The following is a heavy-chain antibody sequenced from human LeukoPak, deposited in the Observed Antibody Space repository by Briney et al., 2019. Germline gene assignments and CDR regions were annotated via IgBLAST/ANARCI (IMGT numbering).Heavy chain of an antibody. D-gene: IGHD4-17*01. Sequence: GGSLRLSCAASGFTFSSYGVSWVRQAPGKGLEWVGFIRSKAYGGTTEYAASVKGRFTISRDDSKSIAYLQMNSLKTEDTAVYYCTRNEDYGDYVFYYYYYMDVWGKGTTVTISS. CDR2: IRSKAYGGTT. J-gene: IGHJ6*03. CDR3: TRNEDYGDYVFYYYYYMDV. CDR1: GFTFSSYG. V-gene: IGHV3-49*04.